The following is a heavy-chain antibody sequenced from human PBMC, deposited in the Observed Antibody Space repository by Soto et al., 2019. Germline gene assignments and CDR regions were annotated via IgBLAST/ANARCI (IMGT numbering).Heavy chain of an antibody. J-gene: IGHJ5*02. CDR2: IYYSGST. CDR1: GGSISSSSYY. V-gene: IGHV4-39*01. Sequence: PSETLSLTCTVSGGSISSSSYYWGWIRQPPGKGLEWIGSIYYSGSTYYNPSLKSRVTISVDTSKNQFSLKLSSVTAADTAVYYCARHAIEGIYDLNWFDPWGQGTLVTVSS. CDR3: ARHAIEGIYDLNWFDP. D-gene: IGHD3-3*01.